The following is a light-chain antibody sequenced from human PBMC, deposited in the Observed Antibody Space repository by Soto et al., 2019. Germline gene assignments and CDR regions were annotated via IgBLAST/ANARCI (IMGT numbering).Light chain of an antibody. CDR3: SSYTTSGSLV. CDR2: DVS. V-gene: IGLV2-14*01. J-gene: IGLJ2*01. CDR1: SSDVGGYNY. Sequence: QTVLTQPASVYGSPGQSITISCTGTSSDVGGYNYVSWYQQHPGKAPKLMIYDVSNRPSGVSNRFSGSKSGNTASLTISGLQAEDEADYYCSSYTTSGSLVFGGGTKLTVL.